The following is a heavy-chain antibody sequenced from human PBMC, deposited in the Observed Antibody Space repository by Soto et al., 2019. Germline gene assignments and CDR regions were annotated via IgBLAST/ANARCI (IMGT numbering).Heavy chain of an antibody. J-gene: IGHJ4*02. D-gene: IGHD6-19*01. CDR3: ASATSIAVAGKET. V-gene: IGHV1-18*03. CDR1: GDTVTKYG. Sequence: QVQLVQSGGEVKKPGASVKVSCKASGDTVTKYGISWVRQAPGQGLEWLGWISFYNGHTNYALKFQDRITFTTDTCTSTASMKLRSLTSDDMAVYYCASATSIAVAGKETWGQGTLVTVSS. CDR2: ISFYNGHT.